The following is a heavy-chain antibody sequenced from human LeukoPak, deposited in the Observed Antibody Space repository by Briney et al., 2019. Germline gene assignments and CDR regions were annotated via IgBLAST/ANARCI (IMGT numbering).Heavy chain of an antibody. J-gene: IGHJ4*02. CDR1: GFTFSDYY. CDR2: IGKSGSHT. Sequence: GGSLRLSYAASGFTFSDYYMGWIRQAPGKGLEWVSYIGKSGSHTNYGDSVKGRFTIARDNAKNSLYLQMNSLRAEDTAVYYCARYPRSGGSSDYWGQGTLVTVSS. D-gene: IGHD1-26*01. V-gene: IGHV3-11*03. CDR3: ARYPRSGGSSDY.